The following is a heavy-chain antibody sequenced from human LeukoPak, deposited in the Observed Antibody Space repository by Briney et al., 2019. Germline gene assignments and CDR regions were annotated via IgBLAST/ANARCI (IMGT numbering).Heavy chain of an antibody. V-gene: IGHV3-23*01. CDR2: ITEDGGGT. J-gene: IGHJ5*02. CDR1: GFPLKSYA. Sequence: GGSLRLSCAASGFPLKSYAMSWVRQAPGKGLEWVSVITEDGGGTFYADSVKGRFIVSRDNARNSLYLQMNSLRAEDTAMYYCARDAGNSGYGCDLWGQGTLVTVSS. D-gene: IGHD5-12*01. CDR3: ARDAGNSGYGCDL.